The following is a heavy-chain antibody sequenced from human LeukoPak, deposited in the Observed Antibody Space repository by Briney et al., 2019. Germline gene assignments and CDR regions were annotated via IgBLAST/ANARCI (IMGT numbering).Heavy chain of an antibody. CDR2: MNPNSGNT. V-gene: IGHV1-8*01. Sequence: ASVKVSCKASGYTFTSYDINWVRQATGQGLEWMGWMNPNSGNTGYAQKFQGRVTMTRNTSISTAHMELSSLRSEDTAVYYCAREVDGDVWFDPWGQGTLVTVSS. D-gene: IGHD4-17*01. CDR3: AREVDGDVWFDP. J-gene: IGHJ5*02. CDR1: GYTFTSYD.